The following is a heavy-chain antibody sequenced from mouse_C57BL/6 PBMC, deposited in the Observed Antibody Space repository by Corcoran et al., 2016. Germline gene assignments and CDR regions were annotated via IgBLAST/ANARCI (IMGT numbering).Heavy chain of an antibody. CDR1: GYTFTDYY. D-gene: IGHD3-2*02. V-gene: IGHV1-26*01. Sequence: EVQLQQSGPELVKPGASVKISCKASGYTFTDYYMNWVKQSHGKSLEWIGDINPNNGGTSYNQKFKGKATLTVDKSSSTAYMELRSVTSEDSAVYYCARAAQATHWGQGTLVTVSA. J-gene: IGHJ3*01. CDR2: INPNNGGT. CDR3: ARAAQATH.